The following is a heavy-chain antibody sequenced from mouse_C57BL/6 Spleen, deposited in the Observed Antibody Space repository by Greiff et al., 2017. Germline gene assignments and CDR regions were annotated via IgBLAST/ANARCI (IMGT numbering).Heavy chain of an antibody. CDR3: AKSGAGDGYFYFDD. J-gene: IGHJ2*01. CDR1: GYTFTSYW. D-gene: IGHD2-3*01. CDR2: INPSNGGT. Sequence: QVQLQQPGPELVKPGASVKLSCKASGYTFTSYWMHWVKQRPGQGLEWIGNINPSNGGTNYNEKFKSKATLTVDKSSSTADMQLSSLTSEDSAVYYCAKSGAGDGYFYFDDWGKGTTLTVAS. V-gene: IGHV1-53*01.